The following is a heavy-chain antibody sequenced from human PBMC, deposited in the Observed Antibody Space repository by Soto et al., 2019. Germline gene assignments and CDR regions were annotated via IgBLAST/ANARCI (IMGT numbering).Heavy chain of an antibody. CDR2: FDPEDGET. Sequence: SCKVSGSTLTELSMHWVRQAPGKGLEWMGGFDPEDGETIYAQKFQGRVTMTEDTSTDTAYMELSSLRSEDTAVYYCATRVAEGFDPWGQGTLVTVSS. J-gene: IGHJ5*02. CDR1: GSTLTELS. CDR3: ATRVAEGFDP. V-gene: IGHV1-24*01.